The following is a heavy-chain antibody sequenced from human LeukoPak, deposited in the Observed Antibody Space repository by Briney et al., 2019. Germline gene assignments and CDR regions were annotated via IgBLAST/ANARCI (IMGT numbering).Heavy chain of an antibody. D-gene: IGHD2-2*01. CDR2: INHSGST. Sequence: KPSETLSLTCAVYGGSFSGYYWSWIRQSPGKGLEWIGEINHSGSTNYNPSLKSRLTISVDTSKNQFSLKLSSVTAADTAVYYCARTILNIVVVPAASFDYWGQGTLVTVSS. J-gene: IGHJ4*02. CDR1: GGSFSGYY. CDR3: ARTILNIVVVPAASFDY. V-gene: IGHV4-34*01.